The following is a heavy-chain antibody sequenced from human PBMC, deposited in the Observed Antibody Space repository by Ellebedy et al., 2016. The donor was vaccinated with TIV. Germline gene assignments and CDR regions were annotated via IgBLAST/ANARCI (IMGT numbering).Heavy chain of an antibody. CDR1: GFTFADYA. V-gene: IGHV3-49*03. Sequence: PGGSLRLSCTTSGFTFADYAMSWFRQAPGKGLEWVGFIRSKAYGGTTEYAASVKGRFTISRDDSKSIAYLQMNSLKAGDTAVYYCTKLLSTSCPDYWGQGTLVTVSS. CDR3: TKLLSTSCPDY. D-gene: IGHD2-2*01. J-gene: IGHJ4*02. CDR2: IRSKAYGGTT.